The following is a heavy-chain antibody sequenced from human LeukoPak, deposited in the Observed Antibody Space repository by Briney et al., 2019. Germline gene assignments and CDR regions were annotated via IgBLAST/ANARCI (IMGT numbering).Heavy chain of an antibody. V-gene: IGHV4-59*08. D-gene: IGHD7-27*01. Sequence: PSETLSLTCTVSGGSISSSYWSWIRQPPAKGLEWIGYIHYSGSTNYNPSLKSRATISVDTSKAHFSLKLSSATATDTAAYYCARHDPGWFDTWGQGTLVTVSS. CDR2: IHYSGST. CDR3: ARHDPGWFDT. CDR1: GGSISSSY. J-gene: IGHJ5*02.